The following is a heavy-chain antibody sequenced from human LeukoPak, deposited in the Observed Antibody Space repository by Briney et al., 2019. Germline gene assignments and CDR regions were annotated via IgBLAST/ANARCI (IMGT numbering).Heavy chain of an antibody. Sequence: PSETLSLTCAVYGGSFSGYYWGWIRQPPGKGLEWIGSIYYSGSTNYNPSLKSRVTMSVDTSKNQFSLNLSSVTAADTAVYYCARVGYSSGWYPFDYWGQGTLVTVSS. CDR2: IYYSGST. V-gene: IGHV4-34*11. CDR1: GGSFSGYY. J-gene: IGHJ4*02. CDR3: ARVGYSSGWYPFDY. D-gene: IGHD6-19*01.